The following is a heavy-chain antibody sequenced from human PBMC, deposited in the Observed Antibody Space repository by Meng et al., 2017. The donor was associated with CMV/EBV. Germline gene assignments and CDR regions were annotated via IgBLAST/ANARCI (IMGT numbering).Heavy chain of an antibody. Sequence: SETLSLTCTVSGGSISSYYWSWIRQPPGKGLEWIGYIYYSGSTNYNPSLKSRVTISVDTSKNQFSLKLSSVTAADTAVYYCARFPGRGGMDVWGQGNAGHRLL. D-gene: IGHD3-10*01. CDR1: GGSISSYY. CDR2: IYYSGST. J-gene: IGHJ6*02. V-gene: IGHV4-59*01. CDR3: ARFPGRGGMDV.